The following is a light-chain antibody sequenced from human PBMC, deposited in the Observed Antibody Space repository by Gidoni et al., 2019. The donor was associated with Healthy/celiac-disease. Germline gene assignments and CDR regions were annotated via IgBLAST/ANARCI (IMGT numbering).Light chain of an antibody. CDR3: SSYTSSSTLV. CDR1: SSDVVAYNF. V-gene: IGLV2-14*01. J-gene: IGLJ2*01. Sequence: QSALTQPASVSGSPGQSITISCSGTSSDVVAYNFVSWYQQHPGKAPKLMIYEVSNRPSGVSNRFSGSKSGNTASLTISGLQAEDEADYYCSSYTSSSTLVFGGGTELTVL. CDR2: EVS.